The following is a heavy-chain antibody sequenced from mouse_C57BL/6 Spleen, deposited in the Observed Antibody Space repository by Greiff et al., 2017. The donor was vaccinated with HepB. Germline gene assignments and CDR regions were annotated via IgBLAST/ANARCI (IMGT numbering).Heavy chain of an antibody. J-gene: IGHJ3*01. CDR3: ARDFYGNYAWFAY. CDR1: GYAFSSSW. V-gene: IGHV1-82*01. Sequence: QVQLQQSGPELVKPGASVKISCKASGYAFSSSWMNWVKQRPGKGLEWIGRIYPGDGDTNDNGKFKGKATLTADKSSSTAYMQLSSLTSEDSAVYFCARDFYGNYAWFAYWGQGTLVTVSA. D-gene: IGHD2-1*01. CDR2: IYPGDGDT.